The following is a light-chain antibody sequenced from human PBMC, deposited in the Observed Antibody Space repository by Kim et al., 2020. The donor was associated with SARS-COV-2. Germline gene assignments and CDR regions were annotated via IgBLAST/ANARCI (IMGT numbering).Light chain of an antibody. V-gene: IGLV3-19*01. CDR2: GKN. Sequence: TVTITSQGDSLRSYYDSWYHLKSGQAPVVVIHGKNNRPSGIPDRFSGSTSGNTASLTITGAQAEDAADYYCTSRDSSGNHLVFGGRTQLTVL. CDR1: SLRSYY. CDR3: TSRDSSGNHLV. J-gene: IGLJ2*01.